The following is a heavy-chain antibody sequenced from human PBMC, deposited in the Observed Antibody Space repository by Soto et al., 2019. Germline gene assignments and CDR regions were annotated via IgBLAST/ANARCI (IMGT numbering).Heavy chain of an antibody. CDR3: AKDRRAGGNSAFYFDF. Sequence: GWSLRLSCASSVFTSSSYAMSWVRQAPGKGLEWVSTISGSGDSTYYADSVKGRFTISRDNSHNTLYLQVHSLTAEDTAVYYCAKDRRAGGNSAFYFDFWGQGAQVTVSS. J-gene: IGHJ4*02. V-gene: IGHV3-23*01. D-gene: IGHD3-16*01. CDR2: ISGSGDST. CDR1: VFTSSSYA.